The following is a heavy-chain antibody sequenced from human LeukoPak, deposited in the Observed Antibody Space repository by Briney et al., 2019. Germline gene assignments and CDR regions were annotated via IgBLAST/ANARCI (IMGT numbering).Heavy chain of an antibody. CDR1: GFTIMNSA. CDR3: LTRSLVAVTRSSYMDV. CDR2: INGTAIDT. J-gene: IGHJ6*03. D-gene: IGHD6-19*01. V-gene: IGHV3-23*01. Sequence: GGSLRLSCAASGFTIMNSAMNWVRQAPGKGLERASAINGTAIDTDYADSVKGRFTISRDFSRNTLYLQMNSLRAEDTAVYYCLTRSLVAVTRSSYMDVWGEGTTVTVSS.